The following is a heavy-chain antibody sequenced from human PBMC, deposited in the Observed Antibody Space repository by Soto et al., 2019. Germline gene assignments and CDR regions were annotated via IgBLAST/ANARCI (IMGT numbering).Heavy chain of an antibody. CDR1: LDSISNSY. D-gene: IGHD3-22*01. J-gene: IGHJ5*02. V-gene: IGHV4-4*07. Sequence: QVQLLESGPGLVKPSETLSLTCSVSLDSISNSYWTWIRQPAGKGLEGIGHIYSSGNANYNPSLKSRVTMSLDTSKNQFSLSLKSVTAADTAIYYWAKGRGFYSDNYFDPWGQGTQVTVSS. CDR3: AKGRGFYSDNYFDP. CDR2: IYSSGNA.